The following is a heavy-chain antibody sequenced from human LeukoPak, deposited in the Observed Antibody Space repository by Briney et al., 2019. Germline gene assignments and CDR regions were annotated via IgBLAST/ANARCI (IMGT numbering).Heavy chain of an antibody. D-gene: IGHD3-22*01. V-gene: IGHV1-69*05. Sequence: ASVKVSCKASGGTFSSYASSWVRQAPGQGLEWMGGIIPIFGTANFAQKFQGRVTITTDESTSTAYMELSSLRSEDTAVYYCARTLYYYDSSGYTDAFDIWGQGTMVTVSS. CDR1: GGTFSSYA. J-gene: IGHJ3*02. CDR3: ARTLYYYDSSGYTDAFDI. CDR2: IIPIFGTA.